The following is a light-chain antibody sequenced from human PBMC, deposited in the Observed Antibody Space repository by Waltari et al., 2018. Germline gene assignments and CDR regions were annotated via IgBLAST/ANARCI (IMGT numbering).Light chain of an antibody. CDR1: QTIGSS. Sequence: ETVVTQSPATLSLSPGERATLSCRISQTIGSSLAWYQQRPGQAPRLLIYRASTRATGIPDRFSGSGSETEFTLTISSLQSEDVAVYYCQQYNRWPPGTFGQGTKVEI. J-gene: IGKJ1*01. CDR3: QQYNRWPPGT. CDR2: RAS. V-gene: IGKV3-15*01.